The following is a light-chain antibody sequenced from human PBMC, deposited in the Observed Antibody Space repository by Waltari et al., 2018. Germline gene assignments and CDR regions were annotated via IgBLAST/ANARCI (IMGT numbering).Light chain of an antibody. CDR3: QQYFNYPWT. V-gene: IGKV1-5*03. J-gene: IGKJ1*01. CDR1: QSITNW. Sequence: DIQMTQSPSTLSASIGDSVTITCRASQSITNWLAWYQQKPGKAPKLLIYEASDLEDGVPSRFSGSGSETEFTLTISSLQPDDFATYYCQQYFNYPWTFGQGTTV. CDR2: EAS.